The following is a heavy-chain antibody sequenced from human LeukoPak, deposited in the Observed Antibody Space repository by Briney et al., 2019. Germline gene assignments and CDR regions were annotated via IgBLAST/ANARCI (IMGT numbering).Heavy chain of an antibody. CDR2: ITSNGNSV. J-gene: IGHJ4*02. D-gene: IGHD3-9*01. V-gene: IGHV3-11*01. Sequence: PGGSLRLSCAASGFTFSDYYMGWIRQAPGKGLEWVSYITSNGNSVYYAASVKGRFTISRDNAKNSLYLQVNSLRAEDTALYYCAKDKYDILTGYTHFDYWGQGTLVTVSS. CDR1: GFTFSDYY. CDR3: AKDKYDILTGYTHFDY.